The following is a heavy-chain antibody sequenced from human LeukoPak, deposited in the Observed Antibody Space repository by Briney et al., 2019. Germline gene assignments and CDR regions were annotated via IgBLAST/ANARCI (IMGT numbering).Heavy chain of an antibody. D-gene: IGHD2-15*01. CDR2: ISIDGGGI. J-gene: IGHJ5*02. V-gene: IGHV3-23*01. CDR3: AKGGRGYFLDL. CDR1: GFIFNNYG. Sequence: LPGGSLRLSCPASGFIFNNYGLIWVRQAPGKGMQWDTAISIDGGGITYADFVKGRFTISRYNSKNTLFLQMNSLRAKDTALYYSAKGGRGYFLDLWGQGTLVTVSS.